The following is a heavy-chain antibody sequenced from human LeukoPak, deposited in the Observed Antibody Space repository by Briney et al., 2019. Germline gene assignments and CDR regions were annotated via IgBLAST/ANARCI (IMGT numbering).Heavy chain of an antibody. CDR3: AKVVVAATSFVWFDP. Sequence: ASVKVSCKASGYTFTGYYMHWVRQAPGQGLEWMGWINPNSGGTNYAQKFQGRVTMTRDTSISTAYMELSRLRSDDTAVYYCAKVVVAATSFVWFDPWGQGTLVTVSS. D-gene: IGHD2-15*01. CDR1: GYTFTGYY. J-gene: IGHJ5*02. CDR2: INPNSGGT. V-gene: IGHV1-2*02.